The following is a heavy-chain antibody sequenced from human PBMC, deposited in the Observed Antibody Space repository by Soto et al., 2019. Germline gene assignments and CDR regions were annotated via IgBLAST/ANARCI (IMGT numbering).Heavy chain of an antibody. CDR3: ATLVTAGGTDS. CDR2: ISGGGGST. V-gene: IGHV3-23*01. D-gene: IGHD6-13*01. CDR1: GFTFSGCA. Sequence: GGSLRLSCAASGFTFSGCAMTWVRQAPGKGLEWVSSISGGGGSTYYADSVKGRFSISRDNSRDTLYLQMNSLRAEDTAVYYCATLVTAGGTDSWGQRTLVTVSS. J-gene: IGHJ5*01.